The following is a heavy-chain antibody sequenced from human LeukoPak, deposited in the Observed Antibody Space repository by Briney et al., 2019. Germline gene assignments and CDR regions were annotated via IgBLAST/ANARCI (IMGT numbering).Heavy chain of an antibody. D-gene: IGHD3-10*01. CDR3: AGDFGEPLY. V-gene: IGHV3-23*01. CDR2: LISSGAVT. CDR1: GFPFSNYA. J-gene: IGHJ4*02. Sequence: GGSLRLSCAASGFPFSNYAMSWVRQAPGKGLEWVSSLISSGAVTYYADSVKGRFTISRDNAKNSLYLQMNSLRAEDTAVYYCAGDFGEPLYWGQGTLVTVSS.